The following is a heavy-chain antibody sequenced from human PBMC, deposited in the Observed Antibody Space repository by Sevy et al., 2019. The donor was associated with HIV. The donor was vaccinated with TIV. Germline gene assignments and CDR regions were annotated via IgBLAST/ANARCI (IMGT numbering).Heavy chain of an antibody. CDR3: ARDWTSYCGGDCYSDY. CDR2: IWYDGSNK. J-gene: IGHJ4*02. CDR1: GFTFSSYG. D-gene: IGHD2-21*02. Sequence: GWSLRLSCAASGFTFSSYGMHLGRQAPGKGLEWGAVIWYDGSNKYYADSVKGRFTISRDNSKNTLYLQMNSLRAEDTAVYYCARDWTSYCGGDCYSDYWGQGTLVTVSS. V-gene: IGHV3-33*01.